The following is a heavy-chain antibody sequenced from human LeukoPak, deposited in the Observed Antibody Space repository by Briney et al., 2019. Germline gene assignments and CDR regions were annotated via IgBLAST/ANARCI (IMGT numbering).Heavy chain of an antibody. Sequence: GGSLRLSCAASRFTFSSYAMSWVRQAPGKGLEWVSSITGHGGTTYYADSVRGRFTVSRDNSNNTLYLQMNSLRAEDTAVYYCAKDRPFGDFPRRDPDFWGQGALVTVSS. CDR3: AKDRPFGDFPRRDPDF. V-gene: IGHV3-23*01. J-gene: IGHJ4*02. D-gene: IGHD4-17*01. CDR2: ITGHGGTT. CDR1: RFTFSSYA.